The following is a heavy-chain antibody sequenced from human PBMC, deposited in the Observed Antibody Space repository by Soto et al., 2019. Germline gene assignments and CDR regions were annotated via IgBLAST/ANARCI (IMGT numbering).Heavy chain of an antibody. CDR3: ARGVYYYDSSGYYFDY. J-gene: IGHJ4*02. D-gene: IGHD3-22*01. CDR1: VASISISNW. Sequence: QVQLQESGPGLVKPSGTLSLTCAVSVASISISNWWIWVRQPPGKGLEWIGEIYHSGSTNYNPSLKSRVTISVDKSKNQFSLKLSSVTAADTAVYYCARGVYYYDSSGYYFDYWGQGTLVTVSS. CDR2: IYHSGST. V-gene: IGHV4-4*02.